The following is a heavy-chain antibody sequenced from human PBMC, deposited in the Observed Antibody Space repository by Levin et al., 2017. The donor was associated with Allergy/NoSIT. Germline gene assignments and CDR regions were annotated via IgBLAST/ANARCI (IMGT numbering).Heavy chain of an antibody. V-gene: IGHV4-34*01. Sequence: GSLRLSCAVYGGSFSGYYWSWIRQPPGKGLEWIGEINHSGSTNYNPSLKSRVTISVDTSKNQFSLKLSSVTAADTAVYYCARGRSSSVVSEWIPGDYWGQGTLVTVSS. CDR3: ARGRSSSVVSEWIPGDY. D-gene: IGHD6-13*01. J-gene: IGHJ4*02. CDR2: INHSGST. CDR1: GGSFSGYY.